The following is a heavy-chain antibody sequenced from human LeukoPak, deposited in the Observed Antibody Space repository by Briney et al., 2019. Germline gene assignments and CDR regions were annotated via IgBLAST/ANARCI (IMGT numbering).Heavy chain of an antibody. CDR1: GFTFSSYA. J-gene: IGHJ4*02. Sequence: GGSLRLSCEASGFTFSSYAMQWVRQAPGKGLEWVAVISYDGSNKFYADSVKGRFTISRDNSKNTLYLQMGSLRAEDMAVYYCARERWDYSIDYWGQGTLVTASS. D-gene: IGHD4-11*01. CDR2: ISYDGSNK. V-gene: IGHV3-30*14. CDR3: ARERWDYSIDY.